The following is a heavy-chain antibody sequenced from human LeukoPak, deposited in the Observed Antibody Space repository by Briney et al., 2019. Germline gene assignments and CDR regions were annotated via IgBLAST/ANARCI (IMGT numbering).Heavy chain of an antibody. CDR1: GGSISSYY. D-gene: IGHD1-26*01. J-gene: IGHJ6*03. CDR2: IYYSGST. CDR3: AREEVFAVGAFWYYYMDV. Sequence: KASETLSLTCTVSGGSISSYYWSWIRQPPGKGLEWIGYIYYSGSTNYNPSLKSRVTISVDTSKNQFSLKLSSVTAADTAVYYCAREEVFAVGAFWYYYMDVWGKGTTVTISS. V-gene: IGHV4-59*01.